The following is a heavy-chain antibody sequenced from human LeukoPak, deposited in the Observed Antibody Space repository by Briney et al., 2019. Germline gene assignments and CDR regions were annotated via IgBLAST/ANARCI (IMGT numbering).Heavy chain of an antibody. CDR1: GGSFSGYY. J-gene: IGHJ4*02. V-gene: IGHV4-34*01. Sequence: PSETLSLTCAVYGGSFSGYYWSWIRQPPGKGLEWIGEINHSGSTNYNPPLKSRVTISVDTSKNQFSLKLSSVTAADTAVYYCARGVKRRIRTDPLDYWGQGTLVTVSS. CDR2: INHSGST. CDR3: ARGVKRRIRTDPLDY. D-gene: IGHD3-16*01.